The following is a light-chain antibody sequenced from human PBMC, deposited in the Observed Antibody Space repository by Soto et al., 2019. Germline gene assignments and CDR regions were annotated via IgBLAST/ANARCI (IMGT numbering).Light chain of an antibody. CDR2: EVS. CDR1: SSDVGGYNY. CDR3: SSFTNTISRYA. J-gene: IGLJ1*01. V-gene: IGLV2-14*01. Sequence: SVGTQPGSVSGYPWPAATLSCNRTSSDVGGYNYVSWFQHHPGKAPKLIIYEVSYRPSGVSNRFSGSKSGDTASLTISGLQAEDEADYYCSSFTNTISRYAFGTETKVTVL.